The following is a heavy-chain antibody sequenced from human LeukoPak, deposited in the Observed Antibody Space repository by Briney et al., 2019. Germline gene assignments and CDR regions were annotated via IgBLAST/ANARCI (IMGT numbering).Heavy chain of an antibody. CDR2: MYYTGNT. CDR3: ARVLYVDTAVVTVFDY. CDR1: GGSISSGDFY. J-gene: IGHJ4*02. D-gene: IGHD5-18*01. V-gene: IGHV4-30-4*01. Sequence: KPSETLSLTCTVSGGSISSGDFYWGWIRQPPGKGLEWVGYMYYTGNTYYNPSLKSRVTISVDTSKNQFSLKLSFVTAADTAVYYCARVLYVDTAVVTVFDYWGQGTLVTVSS.